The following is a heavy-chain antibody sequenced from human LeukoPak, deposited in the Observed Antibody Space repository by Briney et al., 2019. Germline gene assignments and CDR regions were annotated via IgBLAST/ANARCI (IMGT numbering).Heavy chain of an antibody. Sequence: GGSLRLSCAASGLTFSSYAMSWVRQAPGKGLEWVSAISGSSGHTYYADSVKGRFTISRDNSKNTLHLQMNSLRAEDTAVYYCAKDAKPYYYDSSGYYYAGAFDIWGQGTMVTVSS. J-gene: IGHJ3*02. CDR1: GLTFSSYA. CDR3: AKDAKPYYYDSSGYYYAGAFDI. V-gene: IGHV3-23*01. D-gene: IGHD3-22*01. CDR2: ISGSSGHT.